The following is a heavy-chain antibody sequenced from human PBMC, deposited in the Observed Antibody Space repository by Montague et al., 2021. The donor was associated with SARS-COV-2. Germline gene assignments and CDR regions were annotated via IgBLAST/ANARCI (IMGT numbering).Heavy chain of an antibody. Sequence: SETLSLTCDVSGGAMSSGQWWSWVRQPPGKGLEWIGEIYQTGHTNYNPSLRSRVTISVDKSRNQFSLKMTSMTAADTAVYYCATNYGSGTFPGWFDPWGQGTLVTVSS. V-gene: IGHV4-4*02. CDR3: ATNYGSGTFPGWFDP. CDR1: GGAMSSGQW. D-gene: IGHD3-10*01. CDR2: IYQTGHT. J-gene: IGHJ5*02.